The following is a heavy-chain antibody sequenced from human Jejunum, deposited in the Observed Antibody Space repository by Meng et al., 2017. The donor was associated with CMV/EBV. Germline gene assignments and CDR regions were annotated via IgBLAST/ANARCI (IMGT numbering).Heavy chain of an antibody. CDR2: IYPSSGST. Sequence: QVRLGRSGAEVKKPGASVKVSCKASGYTLTSHSMHWVRQAPGQGLEWMGIIYPSSGSTTYAQKFQGRVTMTSDTSTGTVYMELSSLRSEDTAVYYCARLSAYYFDYWGQGTLVTVSS. V-gene: IGHV1-46*01. CDR3: ARLSAYYFDY. J-gene: IGHJ4*02. CDR1: GYTLTSHS.